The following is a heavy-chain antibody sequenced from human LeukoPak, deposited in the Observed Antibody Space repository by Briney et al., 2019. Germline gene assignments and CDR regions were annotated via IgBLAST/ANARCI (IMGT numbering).Heavy chain of an antibody. Sequence: GASVKVSCKAPGGTFSSYAISWVRQAPGQGPEWMGGIIPIFGTANYAQKFQGRVTITADESTSTAYVELSSLRSEDTAVYYCARDQGDSSSTNFDYWGQGTLVTVSS. D-gene: IGHD6-13*01. CDR3: ARDQGDSSSTNFDY. CDR2: IIPIFGTA. J-gene: IGHJ4*02. V-gene: IGHV1-69*13. CDR1: GGTFSSYA.